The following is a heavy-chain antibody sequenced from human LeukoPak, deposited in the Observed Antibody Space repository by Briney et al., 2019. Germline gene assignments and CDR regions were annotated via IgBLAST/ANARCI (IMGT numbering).Heavy chain of an antibody. CDR3: VRDSRRYFDWPNYYYYGMDV. Sequence: GGSLRLSCAASGFTFSIHWMTWVRQAPGKGLEWVANIDQAGSQKYYVDSVKGRFTVSRDNAKNSLFLQMNSLRAEDTAVYYCVRDSRRYFDWPNYYYYGMDVWGQGTTVTVSS. CDR2: IDQAGSQK. V-gene: IGHV3-7*01. J-gene: IGHJ6*02. CDR1: GFTFSIHW. D-gene: IGHD3-9*01.